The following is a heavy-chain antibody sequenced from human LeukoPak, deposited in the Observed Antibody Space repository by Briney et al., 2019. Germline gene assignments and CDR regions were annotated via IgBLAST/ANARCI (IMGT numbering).Heavy chain of an antibody. CDR3: ARDPYYYGSGSPKYYYYMDV. CDR1: GFTFSSYG. CDR2: IRYDGSNK. Sequence: GGSLRLSCAASGFTFSSYGMHWVRQAPGKGLEWVAFIRYDGSNKYYADSVKGRFTISRDNAKNSLYLQMNSLRAEDTAVYYCARDPYYYGSGSPKYYYYMDVWGKGTTVTVSS. V-gene: IGHV3-30*02. D-gene: IGHD3-10*01. J-gene: IGHJ6*03.